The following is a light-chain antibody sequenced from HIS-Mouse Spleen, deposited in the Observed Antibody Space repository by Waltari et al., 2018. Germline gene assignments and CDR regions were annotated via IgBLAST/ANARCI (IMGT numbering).Light chain of an antibody. CDR1: ALPKKY. J-gene: IGLJ2*01. CDR3: YSTDSSGNHRV. Sequence: SYELTQPPSVSVSPGQTARITCSGDALPKKYAYWYQQKSGQAPVLVIYEDSKRPSGPPDRFSGSSSGTMATLTISGAQVEDEADYYCYSTDSSGNHRVFGGGTKLTVL. CDR2: EDS. V-gene: IGLV3-10*01.